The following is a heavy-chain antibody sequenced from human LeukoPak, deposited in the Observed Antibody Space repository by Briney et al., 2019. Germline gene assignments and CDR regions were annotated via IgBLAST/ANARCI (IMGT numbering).Heavy chain of an antibody. J-gene: IGHJ4*02. CDR1: GYIFTSYW. CDR3: ARYEGDGYNKFFDY. D-gene: IGHD5-24*01. CDR2: IYPGDSDT. V-gene: IGHV5-51*01. Sequence: HGESLKISCKCSGYIFTSYWIGWVRQMPGKGLEWMGIIYPGDSDTRYSPSFQGQVTISVDKSITTAYLQWSSLKASDTAMYYCARYEGDGYNKFFDYWGQGTLVTVSS.